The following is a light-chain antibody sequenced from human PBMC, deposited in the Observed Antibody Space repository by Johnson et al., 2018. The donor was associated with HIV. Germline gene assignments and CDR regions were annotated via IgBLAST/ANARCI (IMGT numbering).Light chain of an antibody. V-gene: IGLV1-51*02. Sequence: QAVLTQPPSVSAAPGQKVTISCSGSSSNIGTNSVSWYQQLPGTAPRLLIYENNKRPSGIPDRFSGSKSGTSATLGITGLQTGDEADSYCGVWDSSLSAHYVFGSGTKILVL. CDR2: ENN. CDR3: GVWDSSLSAHYV. CDR1: SSNIGTNS. J-gene: IGLJ1*01.